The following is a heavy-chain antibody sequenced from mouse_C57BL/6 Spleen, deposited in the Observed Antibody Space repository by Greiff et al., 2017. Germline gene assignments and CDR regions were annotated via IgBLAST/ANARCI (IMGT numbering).Heavy chain of an antibody. Sequence: VQLQESGAELVKPGASVKISCKASGYAFSSYWMNWVKQRPGKGLEWIGQIYPGDGDTNYNGKFKGQATLTADKSSSTAYMQLSSLTSEDAAVYFCARDDYGSSLYAMDYWGQGTSVTVSS. V-gene: IGHV1-80*01. CDR3: ARDDYGSSLYAMDY. J-gene: IGHJ4*01. CDR1: GYAFSSYW. D-gene: IGHD1-1*01. CDR2: IYPGDGDT.